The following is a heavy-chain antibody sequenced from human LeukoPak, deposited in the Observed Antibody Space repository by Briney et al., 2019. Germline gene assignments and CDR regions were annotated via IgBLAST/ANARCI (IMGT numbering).Heavy chain of an antibody. Sequence: GGSLRLSCEASGFTFSNYAMPWVRQAAGKGLEWVSVIRSSGSNTYYADSVKGRFTISRENSRNTLYLQMNSLRDEDTAVYYCAKGCCGTCGCSVGYLDCWGQGDLVTVSS. V-gene: IGHV3-23*01. CDR3: AKGCCGTCGCSVGYLDC. J-gene: IGHJ4*02. CDR1: GFTFSNYA. CDR2: IRSSGSNT. D-gene: IGHD2-21*01.